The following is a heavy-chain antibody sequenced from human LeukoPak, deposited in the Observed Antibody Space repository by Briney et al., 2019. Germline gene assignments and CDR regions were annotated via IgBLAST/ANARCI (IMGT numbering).Heavy chain of an antibody. J-gene: IGHJ6*03. CDR3: AIRPLDCSSTSCYTEAYYYMDV. Sequence: SVKVSCKASGGTFSSYTISWVRQAPGQGLEWMGRIIPILGIANYAQKFQGRVTIAADKSTSTAYMELSSLRSEDTAVYYCAIRPLDCSSTSCYTEAYYYMDVWGKGTTVTVSS. V-gene: IGHV1-69*02. CDR2: IIPILGIA. D-gene: IGHD2-2*02. CDR1: GGTFSSYT.